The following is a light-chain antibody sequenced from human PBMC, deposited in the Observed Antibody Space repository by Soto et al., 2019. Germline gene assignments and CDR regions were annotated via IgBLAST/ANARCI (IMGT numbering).Light chain of an antibody. CDR1: QSVTSNN. V-gene: IGKV3-20*01. CDR2: GAS. Sequence: EIALTQSPGTLSLSPGERATLSCRASQSVTSNNLAWYQQKPGQAPRLLIYGASSRATGIPDRFSGSGSGTDFSLTISRLEPEDFAVYYCQQYGRSPLTFGQGTRLEIK. J-gene: IGKJ5*01. CDR3: QQYGRSPLT.